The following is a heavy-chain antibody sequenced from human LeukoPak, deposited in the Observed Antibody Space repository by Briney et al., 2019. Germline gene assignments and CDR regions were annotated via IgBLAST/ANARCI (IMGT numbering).Heavy chain of an antibody. D-gene: IGHD1-1*01. V-gene: IGHV3-66*04. J-gene: IGHJ4*02. CDR3: ARPSRGAWTPFDF. Sequence: PAGSLRLSCAASGFTISSNYMRWVRKAPGQGLESVSVIHSDSSKYYADSVKGRFTISGDSSKNTLYLQMNSLRADDTAVYYCARPSRGAWTPFDFWGQGTLVTVSS. CDR2: IHSDSSK. CDR1: GFTISSNY.